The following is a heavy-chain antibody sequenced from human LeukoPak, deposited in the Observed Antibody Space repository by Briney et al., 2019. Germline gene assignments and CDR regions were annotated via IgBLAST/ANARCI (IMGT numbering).Heavy chain of an antibody. J-gene: IGHJ6*03. D-gene: IGHD3-3*02. V-gene: IGHV1-2*02. Sequence: ASVKVSCKASGYTFTGYYMHWVRQAPGQGLEWMGWINPNSGGTNYAQKFQGRVTMTRDTSISTAYMELSRLRSDDTAVYYCARVALSRGFSYYYYYMDVWGKGTTVTVSS. CDR1: GYTFTGYY. CDR2: INPNSGGT. CDR3: ARVALSRGFSYYYYYMDV.